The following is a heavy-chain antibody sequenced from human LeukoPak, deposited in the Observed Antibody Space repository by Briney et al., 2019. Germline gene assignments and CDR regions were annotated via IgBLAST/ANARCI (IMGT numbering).Heavy chain of an antibody. D-gene: IGHD3-22*01. CDR2: ISYDGNRK. Sequence: GGSLRLSCAASGFTFTNYAIHWVRQAPGKGLEWVTLISYDGNRKDYTDSVKGRFTISRDNSKNTVYLQMNTLRTEDTAMYYCARPYYYDSVDFWGQGILVTVSS. V-gene: IGHV3-30*04. CDR3: ARPYYYDSVDF. J-gene: IGHJ4*02. CDR1: GFTFTNYA.